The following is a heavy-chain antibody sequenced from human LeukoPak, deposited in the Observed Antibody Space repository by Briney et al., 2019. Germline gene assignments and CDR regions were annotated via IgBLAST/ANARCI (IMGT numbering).Heavy chain of an antibody. CDR1: GGTFSSYA. CDR2: IIPILGIA. J-gene: IGHJ6*02. V-gene: IGHV1-69*04. CDR3: ARVGDYYDSSGYYYYYYGMDV. D-gene: IGHD3-22*01. Sequence: GASVKVSCKASGGTFSSYAISWVRQAPGQGLEWMGRIIPILGIANYAQKFQGRVTITADKSTSTAYMELSSLRSEDTAVYYCARVGDYYDSSGYYYYYYGMDVWGQGTMVTVPS.